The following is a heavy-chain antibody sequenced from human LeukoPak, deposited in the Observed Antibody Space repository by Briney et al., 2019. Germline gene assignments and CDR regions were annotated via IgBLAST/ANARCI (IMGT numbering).Heavy chain of an antibody. Sequence: SETLSLTCAVYGGSFSGYYWSWIRQPPGKGLEWIGEINHSGSTNYNPSLKSRVTISVDTSKNQFSLKLGSVTAADTAVYYCARGPYCSGGSCHRQYNWFDPWGQGTLVTVSS. V-gene: IGHV4-34*01. CDR3: ARGPYCSGGSCHRQYNWFDP. CDR1: GGSFSGYY. J-gene: IGHJ5*02. CDR2: INHSGST. D-gene: IGHD2-15*01.